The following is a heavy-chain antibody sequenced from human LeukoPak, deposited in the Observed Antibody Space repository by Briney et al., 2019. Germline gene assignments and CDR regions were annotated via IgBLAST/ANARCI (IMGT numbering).Heavy chain of an antibody. D-gene: IGHD5-24*01. CDR2: ISYDGSNK. J-gene: IGHJ4*02. V-gene: IGHV3-30-3*01. Sequence: PGGSLRLFCAASGFTFSSYAMHWVRQAPGKGLEWVAVISYDGSNKYYTDSVKGRFTISRDNSKNTLYLQMNSLRAEDTAVYYCARPPGGMATIRDYWGQGTLVTVSS. CDR3: ARPPGGMATIRDY. CDR1: GFTFSSYA.